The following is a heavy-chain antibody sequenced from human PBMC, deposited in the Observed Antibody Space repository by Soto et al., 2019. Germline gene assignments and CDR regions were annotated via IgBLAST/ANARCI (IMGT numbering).Heavy chain of an antibody. CDR1: GFTFSTYA. V-gene: IGHV3-23*01. CDR2: ISGSGGSP. CDR3: ASPSLGGGGTYGY. Sequence: EVRLLESGGGWVQPGGSLRLSCAASGFTFSTYAMSWVRLAPGKGLEWLSIISGSGGSPYYADSVKGRFTISRDNSRNTLYLQMRSLRSEDTAVYYCASPSLGGGGTYGYWGPGTQVTVSS. J-gene: IGHJ4*02. D-gene: IGHD3-16*01.